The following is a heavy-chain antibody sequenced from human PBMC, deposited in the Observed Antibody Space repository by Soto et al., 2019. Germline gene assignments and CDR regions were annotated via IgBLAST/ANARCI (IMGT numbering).Heavy chain of an antibody. D-gene: IGHD3-16*02. J-gene: IGHJ4*02. CDR3: AKSRVFIGAIVTLLDS. CDR1: GFTFSSYA. V-gene: IGHV3-23*01. CDR2: ISNNGDTA. Sequence: EVPLLESGGGLVQPGGSLTLSCATSGFTFSSYAMVWVRQAAEKGLEWVASISNNGDTAYYADSVKGRFTISRGNSGYTLYLQMNTLRADDTALYFCAKSRVFIGAIVTLLDSWGQGTQVTVSS.